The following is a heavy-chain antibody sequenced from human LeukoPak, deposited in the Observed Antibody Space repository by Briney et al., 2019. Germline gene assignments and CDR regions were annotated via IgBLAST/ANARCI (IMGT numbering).Heavy chain of an antibody. J-gene: IGHJ4*02. CDR3: ARGGKGYSYGLIDY. CDR1: GGSFSGYY. Sequence: PSETLSLTCAVYGGSFSGYYWSWIRQPPGKGLEWIGEINHRGSTNYNPSLKSRVTISVGTSKNQFSLKLSSVTAADTAVYYCARGGKGYSYGLIDYWGQGTLVTVSS. V-gene: IGHV4-34*01. CDR2: INHRGST. D-gene: IGHD5-18*01.